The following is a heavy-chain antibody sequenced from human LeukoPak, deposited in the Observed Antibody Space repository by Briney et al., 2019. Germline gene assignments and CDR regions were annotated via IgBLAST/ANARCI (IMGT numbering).Heavy chain of an antibody. V-gene: IGHV3-73*01. CDR1: GFTFSGSA. Sequence: SGGSLKLSCAASGFTFSGSAMHWVRQASGKGLEWVGRIRSKANSYATAYAAPVKGRFTISRDDSKNTLYLQMNSLKTEDTAVYYCTTESVVTPERSGRLEDYWGQGTLVTVSS. J-gene: IGHJ4*02. CDR2: IRSKANSYAT. CDR3: TTESVVTPERSGRLEDY. D-gene: IGHD4-23*01.